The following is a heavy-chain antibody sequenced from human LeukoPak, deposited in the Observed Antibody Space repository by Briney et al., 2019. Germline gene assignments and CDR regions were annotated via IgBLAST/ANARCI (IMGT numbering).Heavy chain of an antibody. J-gene: IGHJ6*02. V-gene: IGHV4-34*01. CDR3: ASLAWTGYYPEVLGYYYGMDV. CDR2: INHSGST. CDR1: GGSFSGYY. D-gene: IGHD3/OR15-3a*01. Sequence: SETLSLTCAVYGGSFSGYYWSWIRQPPGKGLEWIGEINHSGSTNYNPSLKSRVTISVDTSKNQFSLKLSSVTAADTAVYYCASLAWTGYYPEVLGYYYGMDVWGQGTTVTVSS.